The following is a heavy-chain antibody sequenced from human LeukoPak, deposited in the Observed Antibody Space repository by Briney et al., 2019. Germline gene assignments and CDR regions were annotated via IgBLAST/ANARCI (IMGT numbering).Heavy chain of an antibody. CDR3: ARDGQARITTIIWFDP. V-gene: IGHV1-2*02. D-gene: IGHD1-14*01. CDR2: INPNSGGT. Sequence: ASVKVSCKASGYSFTGYYMHWVRQAPGQGLEWMGWINPNSGGTNYAQKFQGRVTMTRDTSISTAYMELSRLRSDDTAVYYCARDGQARITTIIWFDPWGQGTLVTVSS. J-gene: IGHJ5*02. CDR1: GYSFTGYY.